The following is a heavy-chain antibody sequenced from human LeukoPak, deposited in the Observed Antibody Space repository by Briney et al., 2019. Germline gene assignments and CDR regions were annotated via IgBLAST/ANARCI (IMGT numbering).Heavy chain of an antibody. CDR2: VSYSGSP. V-gene: IGHV4-39*01. D-gene: IGHD3-22*01. Sequence: SETLSLTCTVSGDSISSSRYYWGWIRQPPGKGLEWIGSVSYSGSPYYNPSLESRVTTSVDTSKNQFSLRLSSVTAADTAVYYCASLTLDYYDSSGRLGLHLYYYYMDVWGKGTTVTISS. J-gene: IGHJ6*03. CDR1: GDSISSSRYY. CDR3: ASLTLDYYDSSGRLGLHLYYYYMDV.